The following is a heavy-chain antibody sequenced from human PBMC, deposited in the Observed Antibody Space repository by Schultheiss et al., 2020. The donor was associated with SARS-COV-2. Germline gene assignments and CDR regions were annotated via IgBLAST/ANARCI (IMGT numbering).Heavy chain of an antibody. D-gene: IGHD1-1*01. V-gene: IGHV3-9*01. CDR3: AKDIGRTTKGYGMDV. Sequence: GGSLRLSCAASGFTFDDYAMHWVRQAPGKGLEWVSGISWNSGSIGYADSVKGRFTISRDNAKNSLYLQMNSLRAEDTALYYCAKDIGRTTKGYGMDVWGQGTTVTVSS. CDR2: ISWNSGSI. J-gene: IGHJ6*02. CDR1: GFTFDDYA.